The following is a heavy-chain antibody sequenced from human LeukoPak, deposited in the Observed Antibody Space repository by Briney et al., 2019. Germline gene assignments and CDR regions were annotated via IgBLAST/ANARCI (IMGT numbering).Heavy chain of an antibody. J-gene: IGHJ5*02. CDR1: GFTVSSNY. V-gene: IGHV3-66*02. Sequence: GGSLRLSCAASGFTVSSNYMSRVRQAPGKGLEWVSVIYSGGSTYYADSVKGRFTISRDNSKNTLYLQMNSLRAEDTAVYYCAGGTTANWFDPWGQGTLVTVSS. CDR3: AGGTTANWFDP. CDR2: IYSGGST. D-gene: IGHD1-7*01.